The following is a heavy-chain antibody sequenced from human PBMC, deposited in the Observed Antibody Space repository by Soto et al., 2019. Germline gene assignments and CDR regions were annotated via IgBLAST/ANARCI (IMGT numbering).Heavy chain of an antibody. Sequence: GASVKVSCKASGYTFTGYYMHWVRQAPGQGLEWMGWINPNSGGTNYAQKFQGWVTMTRDTSISTAYMELSRLRSDDTAVYYCATETPKNIAARGIRGYGMDVWGQGTTVTVSS. CDR3: ATETPKNIAARGIRGYGMDV. CDR2: INPNSGGT. J-gene: IGHJ6*02. D-gene: IGHD6-6*01. CDR1: GYTFTGYY. V-gene: IGHV1-2*04.